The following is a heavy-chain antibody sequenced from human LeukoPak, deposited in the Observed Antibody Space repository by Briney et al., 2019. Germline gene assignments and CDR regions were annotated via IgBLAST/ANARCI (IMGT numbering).Heavy chain of an antibody. CDR3: ARDPGYYGSGSYYKRAFDI. J-gene: IGHJ3*02. CDR1: GYTFTSYD. V-gene: IGHV1-8*01. CDR2: MNPNSGNT. D-gene: IGHD3-10*01. Sequence: ASVKVSCKASGYTFTSYDINWVRQATGQGLEWMGWMNPNSGNTGYAQKFQGRVTITADKSTSTAYMELSSLRSEDTAVYYCARDPGYYGSGSYYKRAFDIWGQGTMVTVSS.